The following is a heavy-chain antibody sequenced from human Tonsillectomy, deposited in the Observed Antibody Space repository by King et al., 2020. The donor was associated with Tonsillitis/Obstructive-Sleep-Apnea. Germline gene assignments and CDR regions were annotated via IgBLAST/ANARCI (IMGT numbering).Heavy chain of an antibody. CDR3: ASSRVLRYFDWLLSAFDI. V-gene: IGHV1-69*12. D-gene: IGHD3-9*01. J-gene: IGHJ3*02. Sequence: QLVQSGAEVKKPGSSVKVSCKASGGTFSIFAISWVRQAPGQGLEWMGGIIPIFGTANYAQKFQGRVTITADESTSTAYMELSSLRSEDTAVYYCASSRVLRYFDWLLSAFDIWGQGTMV. CDR2: IIPIFGTA. CDR1: GGTFSIFA.